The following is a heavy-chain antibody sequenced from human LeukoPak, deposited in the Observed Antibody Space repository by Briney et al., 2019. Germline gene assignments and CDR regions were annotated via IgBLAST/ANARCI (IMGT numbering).Heavy chain of an antibody. CDR3: ARTVAGTDFDY. D-gene: IGHD6-19*01. CDR1: GYSFTGYY. J-gene: IGHJ4*02. CDR2: INPKSGGT. V-gene: IGHV1-2*02. Sequence: ASVKVSCKASGYSFTGYYLDWVRQAPGQGLEWMGWINPKSGGTNYAQKFPGRVTMTRDTSISTAYMELSSLRSDDTAIYYCARTVAGTDFDYWGQGTLVTVSS.